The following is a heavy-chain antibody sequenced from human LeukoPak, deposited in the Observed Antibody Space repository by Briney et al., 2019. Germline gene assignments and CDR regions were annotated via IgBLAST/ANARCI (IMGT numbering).Heavy chain of an antibody. J-gene: IGHJ4*02. CDR2: INPSGGST. CDR3: ARERGFKSRIAAAGTFDY. Sequence: GSVKVSCKASGGTFSSYAISWVRQAPGQGLEWMGIINPSGGSTSYAQRFQGRVTMTRDTSTSTVYMELSSLRSEDTAVYYCARERGFKSRIAAAGTFDYWGQGTLVTVSS. V-gene: IGHV1-46*01. D-gene: IGHD6-13*01. CDR1: GGTFSSYA.